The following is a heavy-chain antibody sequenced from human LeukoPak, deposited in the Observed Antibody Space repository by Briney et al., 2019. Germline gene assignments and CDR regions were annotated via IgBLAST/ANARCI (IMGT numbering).Heavy chain of an antibody. Sequence: GGSLRLSCAAAGFTFDTYPMNWVRQAPGRGLEWISYISSNRDTIYYAASVKGRFTISRDNARYSLYLQMNSLRDEDTAVYYCARGPGYGHYWGQGALVTVSS. CDR2: ISSNRDTI. D-gene: IGHD5-12*01. CDR3: ARGPGYGHY. CDR1: GFTFDTYP. J-gene: IGHJ4*02. V-gene: IGHV3-48*02.